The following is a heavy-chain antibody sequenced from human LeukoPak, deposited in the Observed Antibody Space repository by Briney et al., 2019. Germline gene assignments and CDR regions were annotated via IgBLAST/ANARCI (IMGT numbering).Heavy chain of an antibody. CDR3: AREPPSVVVPAAMDY. Sequence: ASVKVSCKASGYTFTSYGISWVRQAPGQGLEWMGWISAYNGNTNYAQKLQGRVTMTTDTSTSTAYMELRSLRSDDTAVYYCAREPPSVVVPAAMDYWGRGTLVTVSS. D-gene: IGHD2-2*01. J-gene: IGHJ4*02. CDR2: ISAYNGNT. V-gene: IGHV1-18*01. CDR1: GYTFTSYG.